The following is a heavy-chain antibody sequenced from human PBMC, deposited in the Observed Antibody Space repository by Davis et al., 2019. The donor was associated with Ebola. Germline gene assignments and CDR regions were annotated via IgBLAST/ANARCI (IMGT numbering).Heavy chain of an antibody. Sequence: ASVKVSCKTSGYTFTSYGVSWVRQASGQGLEWMGWISGYNLKTTYAQKFQGRVTMTINTSTDTAYMELRSLRSDDTAVYYCARDKWEVLAYLDYWGQGTLVSVSS. D-gene: IGHD1-26*01. CDR3: ARDKWEVLAYLDY. CDR2: ISGYNLKT. CDR1: GYTFTSYG. V-gene: IGHV1-18*01. J-gene: IGHJ4*02.